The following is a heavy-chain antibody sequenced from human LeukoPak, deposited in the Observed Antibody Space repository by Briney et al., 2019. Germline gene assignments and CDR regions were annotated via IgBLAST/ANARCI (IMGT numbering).Heavy chain of an antibody. CDR2: IYYSGST. V-gene: IGHV4-59*08. Sequence: KPSETLSLTCTVSGGSISSYYWSWIRQPPGKGLEWIGYIYYSGSTYYNPSLKSRVTISVDTSKNQFSLKLSSVTAADTAVYYCARHKVVPAAVFDYWGQGTLVTVSS. J-gene: IGHJ4*02. CDR1: GGSISSYY. D-gene: IGHD2-2*01. CDR3: ARHKVVPAAVFDY.